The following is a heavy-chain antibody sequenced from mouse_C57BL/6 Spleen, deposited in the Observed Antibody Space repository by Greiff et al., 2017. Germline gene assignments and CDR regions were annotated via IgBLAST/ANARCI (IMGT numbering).Heavy chain of an antibody. V-gene: IGHV3-6*01. CDR1: GYSITSGYY. J-gene: IGHJ1*03. CDR3: VRGSYWYFDV. CDR2: IRYDGGN. Sequence: ESGPGLVKPSQSLSLTCSVTGYSITSGYYWNWIRQFPGNKLEWMGYIRYDGGNNYNPSLKNRTSMTRDTTKDQLFLKLNSVTTEDTAAYYCVRGSYWYFDVWGTGTTVTVSS.